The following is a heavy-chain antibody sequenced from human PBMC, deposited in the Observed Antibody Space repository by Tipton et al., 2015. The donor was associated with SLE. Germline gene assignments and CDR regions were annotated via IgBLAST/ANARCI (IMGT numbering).Heavy chain of an antibody. CDR2: IRYDGGKK. CDR1: GFVFSTSC. Sequence: GSLRLSCVGSGFVFSTSCMHWVRQAPGKGLEWVAFIRYDGGKKYYADSVKGRFTISRDNSKNTLFLQINSVRAEDTAEYYCVKDGWELLVHALNVWGRGTMVTVSS. V-gene: IGHV3-30*02. J-gene: IGHJ3*01. CDR3: VKDGWELLVHALNV. D-gene: IGHD3-10*01.